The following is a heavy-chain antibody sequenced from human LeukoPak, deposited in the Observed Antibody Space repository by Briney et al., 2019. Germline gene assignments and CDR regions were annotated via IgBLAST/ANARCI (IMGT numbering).Heavy chain of an antibody. J-gene: IGHJ5*02. CDR2: MYYSGST. Sequence: SETLSLTCTVSGGSISSGDYYWRWIRQPPGKGLEWVGYMYYSGSTYYNPSLKSRVTISVDTSKNQFSLQLSSVTAADTAVYYCARPYYYDSRIDPWGQGTLVTVSS. V-gene: IGHV4-30-4*01. D-gene: IGHD3-22*01. CDR1: GGSISSGDYY. CDR3: ARPYYYDSRIDP.